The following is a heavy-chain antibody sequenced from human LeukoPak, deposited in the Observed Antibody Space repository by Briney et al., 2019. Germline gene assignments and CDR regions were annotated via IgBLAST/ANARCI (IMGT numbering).Heavy chain of an antibody. D-gene: IGHD4-17*01. Sequence: SETLSLTCTVSGDSITSNDFYWGWIRQAPGKGLEWIGSIHYSGTTYYNPSLKSRVTISVDTSKNQFSLKLSSVTAADTAVYYCAREGGDYYFDYWGQGTLVTVSS. CDR1: GDSITSNDFY. J-gene: IGHJ4*02. CDR2: IHYSGTT. CDR3: AREGGDYYFDY. V-gene: IGHV4-39*07.